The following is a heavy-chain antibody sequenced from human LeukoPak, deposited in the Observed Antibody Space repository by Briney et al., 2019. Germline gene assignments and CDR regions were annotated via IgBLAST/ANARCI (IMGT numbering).Heavy chain of an antibody. Sequence: SETLSLTCTVSGYSISSGYYWSWSRQPAGKGLEWIGRIYSSGSTIYNPSLESRVTMSVDTSRSQFSLNLSSVTAADTAVYYCARGSRDSRGWYHFDYWGQGTLVTVSS. D-gene: IGHD6-19*01. J-gene: IGHJ4*02. V-gene: IGHV4-61*02. CDR3: ARGSRDSRGWYHFDY. CDR1: GYSISSGYY. CDR2: IYSSGST.